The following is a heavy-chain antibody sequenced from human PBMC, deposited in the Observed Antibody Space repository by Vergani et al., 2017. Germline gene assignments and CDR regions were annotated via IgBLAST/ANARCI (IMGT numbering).Heavy chain of an antibody. D-gene: IGHD5-24*01. J-gene: IGHJ6*03. V-gene: IGHV3-48*03. CDR1: GFTFSTYA. Sequence: VQLVESGGGVVQPGRSLRLSCTSSGFTFSTYAMHWVRQAPGKGLEWVSYISSSGSTIYYADSVKGRFTISRDNAKNSLYLQMNSLRAEDTAVYYCARAEGHEDEYYYYMDVWGKGTTVTVSS. CDR2: ISSSGSTI. CDR3: ARAEGHEDEYYYYMDV.